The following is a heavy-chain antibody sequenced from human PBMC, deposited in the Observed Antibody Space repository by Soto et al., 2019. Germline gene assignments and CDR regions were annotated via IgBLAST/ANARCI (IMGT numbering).Heavy chain of an antibody. Sequence: GASVKVACKISGYTLPELSMHSLRQAPGKGLEGLGGFDPEDGETIYAPKFQGRVTMTEDTSTDTAYMELSSLRSEDTAVYYCATDLADTMVNSELYYYYGMDVWGQGTTVTVSS. D-gene: IGHD3-10*01. CDR3: ATDLADTMVNSELYYYYGMDV. CDR2: FDPEDGET. J-gene: IGHJ6*02. CDR1: GYTLPELS. V-gene: IGHV1-24*01.